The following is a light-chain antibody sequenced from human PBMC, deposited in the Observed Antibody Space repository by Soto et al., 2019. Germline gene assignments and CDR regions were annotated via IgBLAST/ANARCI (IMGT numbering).Light chain of an antibody. V-gene: IGKV2-28*01. CDR2: LGS. CDR3: MQALQTRT. CDR1: QSLLHSNGYNY. J-gene: IGKJ1*01. Sequence: DIVMTQSPLSLPVTPGEPASISCRSSQSLLHSNGYNYLDWYLQKPGQSPQLLIYLGSNRASGVPDRFSGSGSGIDFTLKISRVEAEDVGVYYCMQALQTRTFGQGTKVDIK.